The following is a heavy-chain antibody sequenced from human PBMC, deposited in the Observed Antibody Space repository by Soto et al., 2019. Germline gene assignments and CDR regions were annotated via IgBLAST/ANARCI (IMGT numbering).Heavy chain of an antibody. D-gene: IGHD2-2*01. J-gene: IGHJ6*02. CDR1: GYTFISYA. Sequence: ASVKVSCKASGYTFISYAMHWVRQAPGQRLEWMGWISAYNGNTNYAQKFQGRVTMTTDTFTRTAYMEVRSLRSDDTAVYYCAREGTCSSTSCPTYFSFGMDVWGQGTTVTVSS. V-gene: IGHV1-18*01. CDR2: ISAYNGNT. CDR3: AREGTCSSTSCPTYFSFGMDV.